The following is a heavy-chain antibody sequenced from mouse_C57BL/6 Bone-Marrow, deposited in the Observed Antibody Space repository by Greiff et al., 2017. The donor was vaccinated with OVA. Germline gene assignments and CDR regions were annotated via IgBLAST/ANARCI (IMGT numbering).Heavy chain of an antibody. CDR3: AKGGNYL. V-gene: IGHV1-59*01. J-gene: IGHJ4*01. Sequence: QVHVKQPGAELVRPGTSVKLSCKASGYTFTSYWMHWVKQRPGQGLEWIGVIDPSDSYTNYNQKFKGKATLTVDTSSSTAYMQLSSLTSEDSAVYYCAKGGNYLWGQGTSVTVSS. CDR1: GYTFTSYW. D-gene: IGHD2-1*01. CDR2: IDPSDSYT.